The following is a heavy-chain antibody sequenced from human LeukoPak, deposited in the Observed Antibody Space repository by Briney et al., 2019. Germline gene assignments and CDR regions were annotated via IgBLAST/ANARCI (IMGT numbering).Heavy chain of an antibody. CDR1: GGSISSSNW. CDR3: ARAGSGYSFDY. V-gene: IGHV4-4*02. Sequence: SETLSLTCAVSGGSISSSNWWSWVRQPPGKGLEWIGYLYYSGITNYNPSLKSRVTISVDTSKNQFSLKLSSVTAADTAVYYCARAGSGYSFDYWGQGTLVTVSS. CDR2: LYYSGIT. J-gene: IGHJ4*02. D-gene: IGHD3-22*01.